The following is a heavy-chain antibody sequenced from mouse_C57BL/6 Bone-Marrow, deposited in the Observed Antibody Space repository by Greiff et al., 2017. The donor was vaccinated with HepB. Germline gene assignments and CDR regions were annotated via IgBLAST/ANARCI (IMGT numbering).Heavy chain of an antibody. CDR1: GFNIKDYY. D-gene: IGHD3-1*01. CDR3: ASTARGCGFDY. Sequence: VQLQQSGAELVKPGASVKLSCTASGFNIKDYYMHWVKQRPEQGLEWIGRIDPEDGETNYAPKFQGKATITADTSSNTAYLQLSSLTSEDTAVYCWASTARGCGFDYWGQGTTLTVSS. J-gene: IGHJ2*01. V-gene: IGHV14-2*01. CDR2: IDPEDGET.